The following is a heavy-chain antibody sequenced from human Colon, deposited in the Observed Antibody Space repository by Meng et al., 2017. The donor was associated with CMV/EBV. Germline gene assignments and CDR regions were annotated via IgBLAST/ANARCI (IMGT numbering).Heavy chain of an antibody. D-gene: IGHD2-8*02. Sequence: GGSLRLSCEASGFDFDGYAMTWVRQTPGKGLEWLSVIYGSGRSFSYADSVKGRFSISRDNSKNMLYLDLSNLRGDDTAVYFCARLLVGALDTHAFDIWGQGTMVTVSS. CDR1: GFDFDGYA. CDR2: IYGSGRSF. CDR3: ARLLVGALDTHAFDI. V-gene: IGHV3-23*03. J-gene: IGHJ3*02.